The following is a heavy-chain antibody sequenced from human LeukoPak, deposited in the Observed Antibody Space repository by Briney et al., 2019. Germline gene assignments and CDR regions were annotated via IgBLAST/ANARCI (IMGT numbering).Heavy chain of an antibody. CDR3: AKANLDIVVVPAAMGN. Sequence: GGSLRLSCEASGLTFDDYAMHWVRQAPGKGLEWVSGISWNSGSIGYADSVKGRFTISRDNAKNSLYLQMNSLRAEDTALYYCAKANLDIVVVPAAMGNWGQGTLVTVSS. D-gene: IGHD2-2*01. CDR1: GLTFDDYA. V-gene: IGHV3-9*01. J-gene: IGHJ4*02. CDR2: ISWNSGSI.